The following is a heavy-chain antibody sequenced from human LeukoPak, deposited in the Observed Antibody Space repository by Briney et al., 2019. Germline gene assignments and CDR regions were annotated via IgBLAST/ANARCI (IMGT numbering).Heavy chain of an antibody. D-gene: IGHD3/OR15-3a*01. CDR1: GGSITSYY. J-gene: IGHJ4*02. V-gene: IGHV4-59*01. Sequence: PSETLSLTCTVSGGSITSYYWSWVRQPPGKGLEWIGYICYGGSTNYNPSLQSRVTISVDASKNQSSLMLRSVTAADEAGFYCAASYSVWTSFDYWGQGTLVTVS. CDR2: ICYGGST. CDR3: AASYSVWTSFDY.